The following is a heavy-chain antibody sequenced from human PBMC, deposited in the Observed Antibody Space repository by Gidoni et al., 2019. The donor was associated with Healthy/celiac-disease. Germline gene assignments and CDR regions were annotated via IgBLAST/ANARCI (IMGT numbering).Heavy chain of an antibody. D-gene: IGHD2-21*02. V-gene: IGHV3-33*01. CDR3: ARDSGGDWFFDY. CDR2: IWYDGSNK. J-gene: IGHJ4*02. CDR1: GFTFSSYG. Sequence: QVQLVESGGGVVQPGRSLRLSCAAPGFTFSSYGMHWVRQAPGKGLEWVAVIWYDGSNKYYADSVKGRFTISRDNSKNTLYLQMNSLRAEDTAVYYCARDSGGDWFFDYWGQGTLVTVSS.